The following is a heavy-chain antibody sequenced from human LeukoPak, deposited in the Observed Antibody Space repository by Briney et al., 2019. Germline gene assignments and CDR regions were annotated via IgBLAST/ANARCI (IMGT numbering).Heavy chain of an antibody. CDR1: GSTFSDYY. D-gene: IGHD6-13*01. CDR2: ISSSGSTI. CDR3: AKDCGPAAAFDY. J-gene: IGHJ4*02. V-gene: IGHV3-11*04. Sequence: GGSLRLSCAASGSTFSDYYMSWIRQAPGKGLEWVSYISSSGSTIYYADSVKGRFTISRDNSKNTLYLQMNSLRAEDTAVYYCAKDCGPAAAFDYWGQGTLVTVSS.